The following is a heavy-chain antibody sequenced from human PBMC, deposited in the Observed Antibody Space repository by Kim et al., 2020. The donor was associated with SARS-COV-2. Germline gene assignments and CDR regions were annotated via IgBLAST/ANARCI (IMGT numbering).Heavy chain of an antibody. CDR3: ARNEEDIVVVPAAFDI. D-gene: IGHD2-2*01. V-gene: IGHV1-46*01. Sequence: KCQGRVTMTRETSTSTVYMELSSLRSEDTAVYYCARNEEDIVVVPAAFDIWGQGTMVTVSS. J-gene: IGHJ3*02.